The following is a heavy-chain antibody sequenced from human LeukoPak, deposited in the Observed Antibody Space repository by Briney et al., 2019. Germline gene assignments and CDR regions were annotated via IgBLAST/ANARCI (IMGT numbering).Heavy chain of an antibody. CDR1: GFSFGSFW. V-gene: IGHV3-7*04. D-gene: IGHD1-14*01. J-gene: IGHJ4*02. Sequence: GGSLRLSCAASGFSFGSFWMNWVRLAPGKGLEWVASIHPDGSGKYYVDSVKGRFTISRDNAKNSLYLQMNSLRGEDTAMYYCARDLGWYNLDYWGQGTPVTVSS. CDR2: IHPDGSGK. CDR3: ARDLGWYNLDY.